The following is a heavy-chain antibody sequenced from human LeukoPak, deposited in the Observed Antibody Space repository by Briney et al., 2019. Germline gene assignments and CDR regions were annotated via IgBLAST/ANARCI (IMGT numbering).Heavy chain of an antibody. Sequence: GRSLSLSCAASGFTFDDYAMHWVRQAPGKGLEWVSGISWNSGSIGYADSVKGRFTISRDNSKNTLYLQMNSLRAEDTAVYYCAKDPNLTGDRWFDPWGQGTLVTVSS. D-gene: IGHD7-27*01. V-gene: IGHV3-9*01. CDR1: GFTFDDYA. J-gene: IGHJ5*02. CDR2: ISWNSGSI. CDR3: AKDPNLTGDRWFDP.